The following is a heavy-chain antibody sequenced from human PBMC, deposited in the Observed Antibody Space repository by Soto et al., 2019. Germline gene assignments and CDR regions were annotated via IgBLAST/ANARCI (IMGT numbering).Heavy chain of an antibody. Sequence: GGSLRLSCAASGFTFSSYSMNWVRQAPGKGLEWVSYISSSSSTIYYADSVKGRFTISRDNAKNSLYLQMNSLRDEDTAVYYCASNPLPYYDSSGYYPTFDYWGQGTLVTVSS. V-gene: IGHV3-48*02. CDR2: ISSSSSTI. CDR1: GFTFSSYS. D-gene: IGHD3-22*01. CDR3: ASNPLPYYDSSGYYPTFDY. J-gene: IGHJ4*02.